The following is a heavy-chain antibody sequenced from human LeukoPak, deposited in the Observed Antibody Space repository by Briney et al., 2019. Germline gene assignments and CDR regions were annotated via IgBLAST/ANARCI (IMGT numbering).Heavy chain of an antibody. CDR2: ISGSGGSI. CDR3: AKGSIVVVPVRGPFDY. V-gene: IGHV3-23*01. J-gene: IGHJ4*02. Sequence: GGSLRLSCAASGFTFSSYAMSWVRQAPGKGLEWVSAISGSGGSIYYADSVKGRFTISRDNSKNTLYLQMNSLRAEDTAVYYCAKGSIVVVPVRGPFDYWGQGTLVTVSS. CDR1: GFTFSSYA. D-gene: IGHD2-2*01.